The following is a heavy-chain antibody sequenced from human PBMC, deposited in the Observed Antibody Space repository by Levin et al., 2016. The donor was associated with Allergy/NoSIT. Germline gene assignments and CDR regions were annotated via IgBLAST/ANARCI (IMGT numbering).Heavy chain of an antibody. J-gene: IGHJ6*02. V-gene: IGHV5-10-1*01. CDR3: ARTEIQTGYSYGSHRSYYYYGMDV. CDR1: GYSFTSYW. D-gene: IGHD5-18*01. Sequence: GESLKISCKGSGYSFTSYWISWVRQMPGKGLEWMGRIDPSDSYTNYSPSFQGHVTISADKSISTAYLQWSSLKASDTAMYYCARTEIQTGYSYGSHRSYYYYGMDVWGQGTTVTVSS. CDR2: IDPSDSYT.